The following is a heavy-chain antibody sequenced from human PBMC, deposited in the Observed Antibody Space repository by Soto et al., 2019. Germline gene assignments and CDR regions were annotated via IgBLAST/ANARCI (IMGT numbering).Heavy chain of an antibody. CDR2: IIPILGET. V-gene: IGHV1-69*08. CDR1: GTIFSSYT. Sequence: QVQLVQSGAEVKKPGSSVRVSCKASGTIFSSYTISWVRQAPGQGLEWMGRIIPILGETNSAQKFQGRVPLIADKSTNTAYMELNSLRLEDTALYYCARGLGGRMDDWGQGTTVTVSS. J-gene: IGHJ6*02. D-gene: IGHD3-16*01. CDR3: ARGLGGRMDD.